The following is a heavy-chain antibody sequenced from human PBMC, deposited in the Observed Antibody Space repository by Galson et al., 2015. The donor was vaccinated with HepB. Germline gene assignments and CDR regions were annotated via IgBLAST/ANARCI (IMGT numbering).Heavy chain of an antibody. D-gene: IGHD6-6*01. J-gene: IGHJ4*02. Sequence: GISWVRQAPGQGLEWMAWISGYNGNTNYAQKFQGRVTMTTDTSTSTAYMELRSLTSDDTAVYYCATARYSTSPPDNWGQGTLVTVSS. CDR3: ATARYSTSPPDN. CDR2: ISGYNGNT. V-gene: IGHV1-18*01. CDR1: G.